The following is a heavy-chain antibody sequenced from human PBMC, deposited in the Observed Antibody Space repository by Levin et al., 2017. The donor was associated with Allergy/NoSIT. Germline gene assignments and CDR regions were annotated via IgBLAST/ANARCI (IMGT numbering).Heavy chain of an antibody. CDR1: GYAFSNYG. V-gene: IGHV1-18*01. CDR3: ATAHPHYESSGRWFDP. CDR2: ISVNSGDT. J-gene: IGHJ5*02. Sequence: PAASVKVSCKASGYAFSNYGISWVRQAPGQGLEWMGWISVNSGDTNYAQKIQGRVTMTTDTSTTTAYMELRSLTSDDTAVYYCATAHPHYESSGRWFDPWGQGTLVTVSS. D-gene: IGHD3-22*01.